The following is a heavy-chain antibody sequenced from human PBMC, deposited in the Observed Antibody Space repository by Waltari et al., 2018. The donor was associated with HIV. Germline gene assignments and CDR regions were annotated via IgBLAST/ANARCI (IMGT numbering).Heavy chain of an antibody. D-gene: IGHD3-22*01. V-gene: IGHV3-30-3*01. CDR3: ARTPMIVVGIYYLDY. CDR2: ISYDGSNK. Sequence: QVQLVESGGGVVQPGRSLRLSCAASGFTFSSYAMHWVRQAPGKGMAWVAVISYDGSNKYYADSVKGRFTISRDNSKNTLYLQMNSRRAEDTAVYYCARTPMIVVGIYYLDYWGQGTLVTVSS. CDR1: GFTFSSYA. J-gene: IGHJ4*02.